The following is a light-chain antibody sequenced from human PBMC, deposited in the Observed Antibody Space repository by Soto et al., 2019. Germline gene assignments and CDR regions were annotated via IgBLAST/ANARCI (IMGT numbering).Light chain of an antibody. V-gene: IGKV1-9*01. J-gene: IGKJ5*01. CDR2: AAS. CDR3: QQLNSYPIT. Sequence: DIQLTQSPSFLSASVVYRVTITCLASQGISSYLAWYQQKPGKAPKLLIYAASTLQSGVPSRFSGSGSGTEFTLTSSSLQPEDFATYYCQQLNSYPITFGQGTRLEIK. CDR1: QGISSY.